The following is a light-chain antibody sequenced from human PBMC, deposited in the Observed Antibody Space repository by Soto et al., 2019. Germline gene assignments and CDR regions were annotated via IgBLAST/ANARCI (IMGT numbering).Light chain of an antibody. J-gene: IGLJ3*02. V-gene: IGLV4-69*01. CDR2: IHSDGSH. Sequence: QPVLTQSPSASASLGASVKLTCTLSSGHSSHGIAWHQQQPEKGPRYLMKIHSDGSHTKGDGIPDRFSGSSSGADRYLTISSLQSEDEAEYYCQTWDIDSGVFGGGTKVTVL. CDR3: QTWDIDSGV. CDR1: SGHSSHG.